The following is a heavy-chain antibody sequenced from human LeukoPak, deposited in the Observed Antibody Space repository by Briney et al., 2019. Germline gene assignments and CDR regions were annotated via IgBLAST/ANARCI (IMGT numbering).Heavy chain of an antibody. CDR3: ARAGTRSSSWGDAFDI. D-gene: IGHD6-13*01. J-gene: IGHJ3*02. Sequence: SETLSLTCTVSGGSISSYYWSWIRQPAGKGLEWIGRIYTSGSTNYNPSLKSRVTMSVDTSKNQFSLKLSSVTAADTAVYYCARAGTRSSSWGDAFDIWGQGTMVTVSS. CDR1: GGSISSYY. V-gene: IGHV4-4*07. CDR2: IYTSGST.